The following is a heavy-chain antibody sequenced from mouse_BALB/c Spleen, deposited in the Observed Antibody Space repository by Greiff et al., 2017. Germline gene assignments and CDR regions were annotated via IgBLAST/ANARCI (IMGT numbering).Heavy chain of an antibody. CDR2: INPSTGYT. CDR1: GYTFTSYW. Sequence: QVQLKESGAELAKPGASVKMSCKASGYTFTSYWMHWVKQRPGQGLEWIGYINPSTGYTEYNQKFKDKATLTADKSSSTAYMQLSSLTSEDSAVYYCARRGDDYDEAWFAYWGQGTLVTVSA. CDR3: ARRGDDYDEAWFAY. D-gene: IGHD2-4*01. V-gene: IGHV1-7*01. J-gene: IGHJ3*01.